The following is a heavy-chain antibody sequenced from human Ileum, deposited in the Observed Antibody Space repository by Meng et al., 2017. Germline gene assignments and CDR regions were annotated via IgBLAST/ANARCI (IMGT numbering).Heavy chain of an antibody. Sequence: GESLKISCAASGFSLGSFAMQWARQAPGKGLEWVAVDSHDGSAQDYADSVKGRFIISRDNSKNTLYLQMNSLRVEDTAVYYCARGYFDGSGRFDYWGQGTLVTVSS. J-gene: IGHJ4*02. D-gene: IGHD3-22*01. CDR2: DSHDGSAQ. V-gene: IGHV3-30*04. CDR3: ARGYFDGSGRFDY. CDR1: GFSLGSFA.